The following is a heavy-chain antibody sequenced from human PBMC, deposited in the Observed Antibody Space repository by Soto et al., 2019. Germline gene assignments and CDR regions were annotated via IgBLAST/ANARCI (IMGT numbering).Heavy chain of an antibody. D-gene: IGHD1-1*01. CDR2: INGGSTYI. CDR3: ARDLGTWKYFDY. V-gene: IGHV3-21*02. CDR1: GFNFSTYT. Sequence: EVQLVESGGGLVKPGGSLRLSCAASGFNFSTYTINWIRHVPGRGLEWVSPINGGSTYIFYADTHRVRFTISIDNAKNSVSLQSDSLSTTDSAVYYCARDLGTWKYFDYWGQGTLVSVSS. J-gene: IGHJ4*02.